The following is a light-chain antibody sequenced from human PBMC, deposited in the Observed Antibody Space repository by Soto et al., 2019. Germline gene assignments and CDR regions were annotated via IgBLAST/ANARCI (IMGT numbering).Light chain of an antibody. V-gene: IGLV2-14*01. CDR3: SSYTTSDTWM. Sequence: QSVLTQPASVSGSPGQSITISCTGTSSDVGNYNFVSWYQQHPGKAPKLMIFEINNRPSGVSFRFSGSKYGNTASLTISGLQAEDEADYYCSSYTTSDTWMFGGGTKLTVL. CDR2: EIN. J-gene: IGLJ3*02. CDR1: SSDVGNYNF.